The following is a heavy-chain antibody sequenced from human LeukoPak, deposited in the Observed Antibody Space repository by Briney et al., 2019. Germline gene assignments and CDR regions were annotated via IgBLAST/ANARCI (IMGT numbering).Heavy chain of an antibody. CDR2: VNANTGST. Sequence: ASVKVSCKASGYTFNTNGLNWVRQAPGQGLEWMGWVNANTGSTNYAQIFQGRVTMTTDTSTSTAYMELTSLTSDDTAIYYCARDAFQGSSWSNWFDSWGQGTLVIVSS. CDR3: ARDAFQGSSWSNWFDS. CDR1: GYTFNTNG. J-gene: IGHJ5*01. D-gene: IGHD6-13*01. V-gene: IGHV1-18*01.